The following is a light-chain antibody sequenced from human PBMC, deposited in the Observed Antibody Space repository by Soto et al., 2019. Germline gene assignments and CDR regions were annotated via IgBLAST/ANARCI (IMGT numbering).Light chain of an antibody. CDR3: LQHHSYPWT. CDR2: AAS. Sequence: DIRMTQSPSSLSASIGDRVTITCRASQGISNDLGWYQQKPGLAPKRLISAASTLQSGVPSRFRGSGSGTEFSLTISGLQTEDTATYYCLQHHSYPWTFGQGTKGDIK. V-gene: IGKV1-17*01. CDR1: QGISND. J-gene: IGKJ1*01.